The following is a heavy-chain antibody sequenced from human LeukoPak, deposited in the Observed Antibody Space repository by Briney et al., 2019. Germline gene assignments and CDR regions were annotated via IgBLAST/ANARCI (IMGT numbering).Heavy chain of an antibody. CDR2: IKEDGSER. J-gene: IGHJ5*02. Sequence: GGSLRLSCAAPGFTFNSYWMYWVRQAPGKGLEWVASIKEDGSERYYVDSVKGRFTISRDNAKNSLYLQMYSLRAEDTAVYYCARDSGWHRFDPWGQGTLVTVSS. CDR3: ARDSGWHRFDP. CDR1: GFTFNSYW. V-gene: IGHV3-7*01. D-gene: IGHD3-10*01.